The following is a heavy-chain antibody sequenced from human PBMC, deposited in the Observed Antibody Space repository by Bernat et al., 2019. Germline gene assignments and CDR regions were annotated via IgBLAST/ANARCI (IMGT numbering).Heavy chain of an antibody. D-gene: IGHD4-11*01. CDR1: GFTVSSNY. Sequence: EVQLVESGGGLVQPGGSLRLSCAASGFTVSSNYMSWVRQAPGKGLEWVSVICSGGSTYYADSVKGRFTISRDNSKNTLYLQMNSLRAEDTAVYYCARRYSNYGGGTDYYYGMDVWGQGTTVTVSS. CDR2: ICSGGST. CDR3: ARRYSNYGGGTDYYYGMDV. V-gene: IGHV3-66*01. J-gene: IGHJ6*02.